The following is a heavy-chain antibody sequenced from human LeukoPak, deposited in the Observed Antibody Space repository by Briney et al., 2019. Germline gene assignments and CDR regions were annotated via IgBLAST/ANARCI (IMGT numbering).Heavy chain of an antibody. V-gene: IGHV3-23*01. CDR1: GFTFSSYA. Sequence: PGGSLRLSCAASGFTFSSYAMSWVRQAPGKGLEWVSAISGSGGSTYYADSVKGRFTISRDNSKNTLYLQMNSLRAGDTAVYYCASPYSSSWYYHYWGQGTLVTVSS. CDR3: ASPYSSSWYYHY. D-gene: IGHD6-13*01. J-gene: IGHJ4*02. CDR2: ISGSGGST.